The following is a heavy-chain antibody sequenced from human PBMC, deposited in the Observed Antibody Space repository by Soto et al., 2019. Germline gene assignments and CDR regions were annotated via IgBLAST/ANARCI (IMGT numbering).Heavy chain of an antibody. V-gene: IGHV1-69*06. CDR1: GGTFSSYA. J-gene: IGHJ6*02. CDR2: IIPIFGTA. D-gene: IGHD3-3*01. Sequence: GASVKVSCKASGGTFSSYAISWVRQAPGQGLEWMGGIIPIFGTANYAQKFQGRVTITADKSTSTAYMELSSLISEDTAVYYCAMTIFGVVIEIGVYYYGMDVWGQGTTVTVSS. CDR3: AMTIFGVVIEIGVYYYGMDV.